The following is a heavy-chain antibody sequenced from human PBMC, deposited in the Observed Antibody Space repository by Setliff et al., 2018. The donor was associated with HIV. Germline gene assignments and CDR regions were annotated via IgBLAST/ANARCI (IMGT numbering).Heavy chain of an antibody. CDR3: VREGGRITMVRGVRSGGLDV. V-gene: IGHV4-61*02. J-gene: IGHJ6*02. D-gene: IGHD3-10*01. CDR2: IYASGST. Sequence: PSETLSLTCTVSGGSISSGTYYWSWIRQPAEKGLEWIGRIYASGSTNYNPSLRSRVAISVDTSKNHFSLNLSAVTAADTAVYYCVREGGRITMVRGVRSGGLDVWGQGTTVTVSS. CDR1: GGSISSGTYY.